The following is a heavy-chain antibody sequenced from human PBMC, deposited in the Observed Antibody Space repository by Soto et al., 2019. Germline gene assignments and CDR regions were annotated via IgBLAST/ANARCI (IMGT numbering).Heavy chain of an antibody. CDR2: INHSGST. CDR3: ARGGGGKIGYYYYYGMDV. V-gene: IGHV4-34*01. J-gene: IGHJ6*02. D-gene: IGHD2-15*01. Sequence: PSETLSLTCAVYGGSFSGYYWSWIRQPPGKGLEWIGEINHSGSTNYNPSLKSRVTISVDTSKNQFSLKLSSVTAADTAVYYCARGGGGKIGYYYYYGMDVWGQGTTVTVSS. CDR1: GGSFSGYY.